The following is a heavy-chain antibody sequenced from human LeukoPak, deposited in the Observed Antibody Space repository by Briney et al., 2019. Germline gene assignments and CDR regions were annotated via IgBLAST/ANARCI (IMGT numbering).Heavy chain of an antibody. CDR2: IYYSGST. CDR3: ATPLRGDPPPDIKDFWSGYDNTGGWYAFDI. D-gene: IGHD3-3*01. V-gene: IGHV4-39*01. J-gene: IGHJ3*02. CDR1: GGSISSSSYY. Sequence: SETLSLTCTVSGGSISSSSYYWGWIREPPGKGLEWIGSIYYSGSTYYNPSLKRRVTISVDTSKNQFSLKLSSVTAADTAVYYCATPLRGDPPPDIKDFWSGYDNTGGWYAFDIWGQGTMVTVSS.